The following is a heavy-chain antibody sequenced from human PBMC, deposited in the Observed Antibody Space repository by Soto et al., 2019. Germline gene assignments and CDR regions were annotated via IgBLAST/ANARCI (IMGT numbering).Heavy chain of an antibody. V-gene: IGHV3-11*01. CDR1: GFPLSDY. CDR2: ISNSGDTT. D-gene: IGHD1-26*01. CDR3: ARDYSNKGMDV. J-gene: IGHJ6*02. Sequence: GGSLRLSCGASGFPLSDYRSWIRQAPGRELEWISYISNSGDTTYHADSVKGRFTTSRDNAKNSLYLQMNSLRAEDTAVYYCARDYSNKGMDVWGQGTTVTVSS.